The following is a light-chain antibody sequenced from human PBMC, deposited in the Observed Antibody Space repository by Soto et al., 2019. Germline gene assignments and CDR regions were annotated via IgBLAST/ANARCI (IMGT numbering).Light chain of an antibody. J-gene: IGLJ1*01. CDR1: TSNIGSHS. CDR3: ATWDDNLKGV. CDR2: TNN. Sequence: QSVLTQPPSASGTPGQKVTISCSGSTSNIGSHSVNWFRHLPGTAPKLLIITNNQRPSGVPDRFSGYKSGTSASLVISGLQSADEADYYCATWDDNLKGVFGTGTKLTVL. V-gene: IGLV1-44*01.